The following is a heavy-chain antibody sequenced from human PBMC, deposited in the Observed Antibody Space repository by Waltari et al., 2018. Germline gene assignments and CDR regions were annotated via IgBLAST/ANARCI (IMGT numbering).Heavy chain of an antibody. CDR1: GGTFGSSA. V-gene: IGHV1-69*13. D-gene: IGHD2-21*01. CDR3: ARDRHFSDGGAYYESGL. CDR2: IKPVLGTT. Sequence: QVQLVQSGSEVKKPGSSVKVSCKASGGTFGSSAFSWVRQAPGQGLEWVGGIKPVLGTTSYAQKFQDRVTLIADDSSSTVYMELSSLKSDDTAVYYCARDRHFSDGGAYYESGLWGRGTLVTVSS. J-gene: IGHJ2*01.